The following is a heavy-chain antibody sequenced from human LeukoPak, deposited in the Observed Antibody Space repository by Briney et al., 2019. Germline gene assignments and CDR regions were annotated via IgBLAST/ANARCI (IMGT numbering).Heavy chain of an antibody. J-gene: IGHJ6*02. CDR2: ISYDGSNK. Sequence: SGGSLRLSCAASGLTFSSYGMHWVRQAPGKGLEWVADISYDGSNKYYADSVKGRFTISRDNSKNTLYLQMNSLRAEDTAVYYWAKERGGSIVVVYGMDVWGQGTTVTVSS. CDR1: GLTFSSYG. D-gene: IGHD2-2*01. V-gene: IGHV3-30*18. CDR3: AKERGGSIVVVYGMDV.